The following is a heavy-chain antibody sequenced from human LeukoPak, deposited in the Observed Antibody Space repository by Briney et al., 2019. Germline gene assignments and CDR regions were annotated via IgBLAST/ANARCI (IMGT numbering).Heavy chain of an antibody. V-gene: IGHV3-11*01. CDR1: GFTFSDHY. Sequence: GGSLRLSRAASGFTFSDHYMTWIRQTPGNGLEWVSYITSSGSSMYYADSVKGRFTISRDNAVNSLYLQMNSLRAEDTAVYYCGRGHYGLDVWGQGTAVTVSS. CDR3: GRGHYGLDV. J-gene: IGHJ6*02. CDR2: ITSSGSSM.